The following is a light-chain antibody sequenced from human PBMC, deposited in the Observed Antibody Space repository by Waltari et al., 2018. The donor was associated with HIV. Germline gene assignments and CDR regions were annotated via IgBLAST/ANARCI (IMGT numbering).Light chain of an antibody. J-gene: IGLJ2*01. CDR1: SSDVGGYNY. CDR3: SSYTSSSTRL. CDR2: EVS. V-gene: IGLV2-14*01. Sequence: QSALTQPASVSGSPGQSITISCTGTSSDVGGYNYVSWYQQDPGKAPKLTIYEVSNRPSGLSDRFSGSESGNPASLTISGLQAEDEADYYRSSYTSSSTRLFGGGTKLTVL.